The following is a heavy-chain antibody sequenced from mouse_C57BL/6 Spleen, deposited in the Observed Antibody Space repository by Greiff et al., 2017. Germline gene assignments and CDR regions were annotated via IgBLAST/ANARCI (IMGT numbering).Heavy chain of an antibody. Sequence: QVQLQQPGAELVMPGASVKLSCKASGYTFTSYWMHWVKQRPGQGLEWIGEIDPSDSYTNYNQQFKGKSTLTVDKSSSTAYMQLSSLTSEDSAVYYGARRRTHYFDYWGQGTTLTVSS. CDR3: ARRRTHYFDY. V-gene: IGHV1-69*01. CDR1: GYTFTSYW. J-gene: IGHJ2*01. CDR2: IDPSDSYT.